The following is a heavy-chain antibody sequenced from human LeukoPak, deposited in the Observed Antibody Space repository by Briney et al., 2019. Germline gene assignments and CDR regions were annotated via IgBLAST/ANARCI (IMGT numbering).Heavy chain of an antibody. CDR2: ISANNVNT. V-gene: IGHV1-18*01. CDR1: GYSFTSYG. CDR3: ARGSSGDY. Sequence: ASVKVSCKASGYSFTSYGISWMRQAPGQGLEWMGWISANNVNTDYAQKFQGRVTMTRDTSTSTAYMELRSLRSDDTAVYYCARGSSGDYWGQGTLVTVSS. D-gene: IGHD6-25*01. J-gene: IGHJ4*02.